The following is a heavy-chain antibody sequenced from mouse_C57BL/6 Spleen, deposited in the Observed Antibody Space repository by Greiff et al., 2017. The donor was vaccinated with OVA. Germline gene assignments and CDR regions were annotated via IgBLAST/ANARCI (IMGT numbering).Heavy chain of an antibody. D-gene: IGHD2-5*01. CDR1: GYTFTSYW. CDR2: IYPSDSET. V-gene: IGHV1-61*01. J-gene: IGHJ2*01. Sequence: VQLQQPGAELVRPGSSVKLSCKASGYTFTSYWLDWVKQRPGQGLEWIGNIYPSDSETHYNQKFKDKATLTVDKSSSTAYMQLSSLTSEDSAVYYCARWSNYGGFDYWGQGTTLTVSS. CDR3: ARWSNYGGFDY.